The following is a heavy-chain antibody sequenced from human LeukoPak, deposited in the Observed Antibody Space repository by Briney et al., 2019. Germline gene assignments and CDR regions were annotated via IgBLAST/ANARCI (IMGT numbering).Heavy chain of an antibody. CDR3: ARDTIWGIVAMIRYFDY. CDR2: ISAYNGNT. V-gene: IGHV1-18*04. D-gene: IGHD5-12*01. CDR1: GYTFTSYG. J-gene: IGHJ4*02. Sequence: ASVKVSCKAPGYTFTSYGISWVRQAPGQGLEWMGWISAYNGNTNYAQKLQGRVTMTTDTSTSTAYMELRSLRSDDTAVYYCARDTIWGIVAMIRYFDYWGQGTLVTVSS.